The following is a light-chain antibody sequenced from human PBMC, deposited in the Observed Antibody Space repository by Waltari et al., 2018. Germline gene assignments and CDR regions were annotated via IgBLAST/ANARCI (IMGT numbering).Light chain of an antibody. Sequence: DIQMTQSPSSLSASVGDSVTFTCRASQDIRNDLGWYQQKPGKHPKRLIYTASTLQSGVPSRFSGTGSGTEFTLTISSLQPEDFATYYCLQHHTYPWTFGQGTKVEIK. J-gene: IGKJ1*01. CDR2: TAS. V-gene: IGKV1-17*01. CDR3: LQHHTYPWT. CDR1: QDIRND.